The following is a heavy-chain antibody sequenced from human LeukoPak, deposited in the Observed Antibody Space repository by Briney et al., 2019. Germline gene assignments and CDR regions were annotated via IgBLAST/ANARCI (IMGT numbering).Heavy chain of an antibody. V-gene: IGHV3-7*04. CDR3: TGGAIDY. CDR2: INQDGREQ. CDR1: GFTFSDYW. Sequence: GGSLRLSCAASGFTFSDYWMGWVRQAPGQGLEWVAKINQDGREQHFVASVRGRFTIPRDNANNSLFLQMDSLRAEDTAVYFCTGGAIDYWGQGALVTVSS. J-gene: IGHJ4*02.